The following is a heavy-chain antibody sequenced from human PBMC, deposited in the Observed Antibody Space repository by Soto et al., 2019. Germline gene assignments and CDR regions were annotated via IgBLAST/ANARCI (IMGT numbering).Heavy chain of an antibody. CDR1: GFTFDDYA. CDR3: AKDYDSSGYYCDY. V-gene: IGHV3-9*01. Sequence: GGSLRLSCAASGFTFDDYAMHWVRQAPGKGLEWVSGISWNSGSIGYADSVKGRFTISRDNAKNSLYLQMNSLRAEDTALYYCAKDYDSSGYYCDYWGQGTLVTVSS. J-gene: IGHJ4*02. D-gene: IGHD3-22*01. CDR2: ISWNSGSI.